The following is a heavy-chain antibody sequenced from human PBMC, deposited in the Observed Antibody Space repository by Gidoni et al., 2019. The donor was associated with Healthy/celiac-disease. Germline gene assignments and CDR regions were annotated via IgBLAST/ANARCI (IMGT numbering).Heavy chain of an antibody. CDR1: GYTFTGYY. Sequence: QVQLVQSGAQVQKPGASVKVSCTASGYTFTGYYMHWVRQAPGQGLEWMGWINPNSGGTNYAQKFQGRVTMTRDTSISTAYMELSRLRSDDTAVYYCARVPGQIRRGGVAGKGADYWGQGTLVTVSS. CDR2: INPNSGGT. CDR3: ARVPGQIRRGGVAGKGADY. D-gene: IGHD6-19*01. V-gene: IGHV1-2*02. J-gene: IGHJ4*02.